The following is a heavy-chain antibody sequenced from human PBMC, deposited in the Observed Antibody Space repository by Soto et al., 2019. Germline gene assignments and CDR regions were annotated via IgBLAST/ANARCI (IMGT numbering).Heavy chain of an antibody. V-gene: IGHV3-30-3*01. CDR3: ARDLGFESSGWYGVFDY. D-gene: IGHD6-19*01. J-gene: IGHJ4*02. Sequence: GGSLRLSCAASGFTFSSYAMHWVRQAPGKGLEWVAVISYDGSNKYYADSVKGRFTISRDNSKNTLYLQMNSLRAEDTAVYYCARDLGFESSGWYGVFDYWGQGTLVTVSS. CDR1: GFTFSSYA. CDR2: ISYDGSNK.